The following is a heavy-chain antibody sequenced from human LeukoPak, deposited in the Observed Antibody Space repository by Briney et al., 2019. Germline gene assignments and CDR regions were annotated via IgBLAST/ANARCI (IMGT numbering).Heavy chain of an antibody. V-gene: IGHV3-30*18. D-gene: IGHD3-22*01. CDR2: ISYDGSNK. CDR3: AKDGASSYYYDSSSYYGFGY. CDR1: GFTFSSYG. Sequence: GRPLRLSCAASGFTFSSYGMHWVRQAPGKGLEWVAVISYDGSNKYYADSVKGRFTISRDNSKNTLYLQMNSLRAEDTAVYYCAKDGASSYYYDSSSYYGFGYWGQGTLVTVSS. J-gene: IGHJ4*02.